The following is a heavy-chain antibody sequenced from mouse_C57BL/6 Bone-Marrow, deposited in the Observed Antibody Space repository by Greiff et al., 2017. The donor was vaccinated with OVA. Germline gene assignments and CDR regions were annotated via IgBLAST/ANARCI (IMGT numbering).Heavy chain of an antibody. V-gene: IGHV5-17*01. D-gene: IGHD2-4*01. J-gene: IGHJ2*01. Sequence: EVKLMESGGGLVKPGGSLKLSCAASGFTFSDYGMHWVRQAPEKGLEWVAYISSGSSTIYYADTVKGRFTISRDNAKNTLFLQMTSLRYEDTAMYYWARRYDYDRHFDYWGQGTTLTVSS. CDR1: GFTFSDYG. CDR3: ARRYDYDRHFDY. CDR2: ISSGSSTI.